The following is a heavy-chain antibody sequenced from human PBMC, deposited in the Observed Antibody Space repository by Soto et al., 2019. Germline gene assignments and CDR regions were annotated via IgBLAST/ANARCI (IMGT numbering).Heavy chain of an antibody. V-gene: IGHV3-48*01. CDR1: GFTFSSHS. CDR2: ISSGGSTM. Sequence: EVQLVESGGGLVQPGGYLRLSCPASGFTFSSHSMNWVRQAPGKGLEWVSYISSGGSTMYYADSVKGRFTISRDNAKNSLYLQMNSLRAEDTAVYYCARGWSSFDYWGQGTLVTVSS. D-gene: IGHD2-15*01. CDR3: ARGWSSFDY. J-gene: IGHJ4*02.